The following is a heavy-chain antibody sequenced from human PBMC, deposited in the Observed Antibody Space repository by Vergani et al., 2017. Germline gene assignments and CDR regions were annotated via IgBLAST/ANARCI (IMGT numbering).Heavy chain of an antibody. CDR3: VRTEYFTGIACNTRFDS. CDR1: GFSFNTYW. J-gene: IGHJ5*01. V-gene: IGHV3-74*03. CDR2: IDEYGNRA. D-gene: IGHD1-1*01. Sequence: EVQLVESGGGSVQLGGSLRLSCVASGFSFNTYWMHWVRQVPGKGLMWVARIDEYGNRATYGDFETGRFTISRDNAKNTVFLQMNNLRADDAGVYYCVRTEYFTGIACNTRFDSWGQGALVTVSS.